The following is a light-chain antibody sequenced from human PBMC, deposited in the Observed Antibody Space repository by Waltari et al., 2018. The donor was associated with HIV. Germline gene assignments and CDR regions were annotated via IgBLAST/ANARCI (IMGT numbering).Light chain of an antibody. J-gene: IGLJ3*02. CDR3: QSADNTAIYWV. V-gene: IGLV3-25*03. CDR2: KYT. Sequence: SYELTQPPSVSVSPGQTARITCSGHALPKQYAYWYQQKPGQAPLLVIFKYTERPSGIPDRFSGSSSGTIVTLTISGVQAEDEADYYCQSADNTAIYWVFGGGTKLTVL. CDR1: ALPKQY.